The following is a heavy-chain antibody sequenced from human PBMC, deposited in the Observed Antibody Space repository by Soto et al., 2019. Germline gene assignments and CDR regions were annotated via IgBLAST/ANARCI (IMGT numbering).Heavy chain of an antibody. CDR2: INPSGGST. J-gene: IGHJ6*02. Sequence: ASVKVSCKASGYTFTSYYVHWVRQAPGQGLEWMGIINPSGGSTSYAQKFQGRVTMTRDTSTSTVYMELSSLRSEDTAVYYCARNYYGSGSRPYYYYGMDVWGQGTTVTVSS. D-gene: IGHD3-10*01. CDR1: GYTFTSYY. V-gene: IGHV1-46*03. CDR3: ARNYYGSGSRPYYYYGMDV.